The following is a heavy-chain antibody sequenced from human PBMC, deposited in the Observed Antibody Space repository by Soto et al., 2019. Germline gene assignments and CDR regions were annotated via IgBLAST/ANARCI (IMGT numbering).Heavy chain of an antibody. CDR2: ISGSGGST. CDR3: AKDSEDIVVVPAALGGFDP. CDR1: GFTFSSYA. J-gene: IGHJ5*02. Sequence: GGSLRLSCAASGFTFSSYAMSWVRQAPGKGLEWVSAISGSGGSTYYADSVKGRFTISRDNSKNTLYLQMNSLRAEDTAVYYCAKDSEDIVVVPAALGGFDPWGQGTLVTVSS. D-gene: IGHD2-2*01. V-gene: IGHV3-23*01.